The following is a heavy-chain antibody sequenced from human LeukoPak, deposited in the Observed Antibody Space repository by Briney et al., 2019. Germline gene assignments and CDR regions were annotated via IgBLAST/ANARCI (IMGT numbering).Heavy chain of an antibody. CDR3: ASYCSGGSCGLDY. CDR2: IYYSGST. J-gene: IGHJ4*02. Sequence: PSETLSLTCTVSGGSISSYYWIWIRQPPGKGLEWIGYIYYSGSTNYNPSLKSRVTISVDTSKNQFSLKLSSVTAADTAVYYCASYCSGGSCGLDYWGQGTLVTVSS. V-gene: IGHV4-59*08. D-gene: IGHD2-15*01. CDR1: GGSISSYY.